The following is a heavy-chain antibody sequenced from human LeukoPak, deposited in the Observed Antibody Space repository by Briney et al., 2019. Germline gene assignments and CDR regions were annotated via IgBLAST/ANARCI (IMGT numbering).Heavy chain of an antibody. V-gene: IGHV3-9*01. Sequence: GRSLRLSCAASGFTFDDYAMHWVRQAPGKGLEWVSGISWSSGSIGYADSVKGRFTISRDNAKNSLYLQMNSLRAEDTALYYCAKGVAVADYYFDYWGQGTLVTVSS. CDR2: ISWSSGSI. CDR1: GFTFDDYA. D-gene: IGHD6-19*01. J-gene: IGHJ4*02. CDR3: AKGVAVADYYFDY.